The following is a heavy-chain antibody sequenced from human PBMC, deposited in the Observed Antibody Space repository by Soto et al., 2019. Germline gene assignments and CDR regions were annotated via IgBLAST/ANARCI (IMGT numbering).Heavy chain of an antibody. V-gene: IGHV3-21*01. D-gene: IGHD3-10*01. Sequence: EVQLVESGGGLVKPGGSLRLSCAASGFTFSSYSMNWVRRAPGKGLEWVSSISSSSSYIYYADSVKGRFAISRDNVKNSLYLQMNSLRVEDTVLYYCAKDRGGDLKAFDIWGQGTMVTVSS. CDR1: GFTFSSYS. CDR2: ISSSSSYI. CDR3: AKDRGGDLKAFDI. J-gene: IGHJ3*02.